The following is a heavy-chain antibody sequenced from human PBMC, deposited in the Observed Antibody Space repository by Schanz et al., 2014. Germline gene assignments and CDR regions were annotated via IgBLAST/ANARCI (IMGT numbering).Heavy chain of an antibody. V-gene: IGHV3-NL1*01. CDR3: AKNWKDDQKVVRPGWSDGMDV. CDR1: GFTFSSYG. D-gene: IGHD3-3*01. CDR2: ISGTGSTP. J-gene: IGHJ6*02. Sequence: QVQLVESGGGVVQPGRSLRLSCAAFGFTFSSYGMHWVRQAPGKGLEWVSIISGTGSTPYYADSVKGRYTISRDNSKNMLFLQMNSLRVEDTAIYYCAKNWKDDQKVVRPGWSDGMDVWGQGTTVTVSS.